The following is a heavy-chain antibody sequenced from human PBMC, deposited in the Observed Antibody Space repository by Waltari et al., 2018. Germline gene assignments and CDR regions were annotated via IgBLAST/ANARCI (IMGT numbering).Heavy chain of an antibody. CDR1: GYTFTGYY. CDR3: ARAANTIAAAGHFDY. CDR2: INPNSGGT. V-gene: IGHV1-2*06. Sequence: QVQLVQSGAEVKKPGASVKVSCKASGYTFTGYYMHWVRQAPGQGLEWMGRINPNSGGTNYAQKFQGRVTMTRDTSISTAYMELSRLRSDDTAVYYCARAANTIAAAGHFDYWGQGTLVTVSS. J-gene: IGHJ4*02. D-gene: IGHD6-13*01.